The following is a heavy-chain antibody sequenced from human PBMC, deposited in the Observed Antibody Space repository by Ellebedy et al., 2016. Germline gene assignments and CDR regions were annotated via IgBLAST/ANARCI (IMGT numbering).Heavy chain of an antibody. CDR3: AREGVVVTITQYYYYGMDV. V-gene: IGHV3-30*04. Sequence: GGSLRLXXAASGFTFSSYAMHWVRQAPGKGLEWVAVISYDGSNKYYADSVKGRFTISRDNSKNTLYLQMNSLRAEDTAVYYCAREGVVVTITQYYYYGMDVWGQGTTVTVSS. CDR1: GFTFSSYA. CDR2: ISYDGSNK. D-gene: IGHD3-22*01. J-gene: IGHJ6*02.